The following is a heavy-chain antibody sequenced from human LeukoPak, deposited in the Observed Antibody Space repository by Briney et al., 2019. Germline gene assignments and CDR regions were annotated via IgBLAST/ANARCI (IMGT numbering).Heavy chain of an antibody. V-gene: IGHV3-15*01. CDR1: GFTFSSYA. Sequence: GGSLRLSCAASGFTFSSYAMSWVRQAPGKGLEWVGRIKSKTDGGTTGYAAPVKGRFTISRDDSKNTLYLQMNSLKTEDTAVYYCTTDSGGDSSTAFDIWGQGTMVTVSS. J-gene: IGHJ3*02. CDR3: TTDSGGDSSTAFDI. D-gene: IGHD2-2*01. CDR2: IKSKTDGGTT.